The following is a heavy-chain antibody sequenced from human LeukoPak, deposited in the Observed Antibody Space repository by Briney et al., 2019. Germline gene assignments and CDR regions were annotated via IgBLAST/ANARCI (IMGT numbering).Heavy chain of an antibody. V-gene: IGHV3-21*01. CDR3: ARDGVLYYFDY. D-gene: IGHD3-16*01. CDR2: ISSSSSYI. CDR1: GFTFSSYS. J-gene: IGHJ4*02. Sequence: GGSLRLSCAASGFTFSSYSMNWVRQAPGKGLEWVSSISSSSSYIYYADSVKGRFTISRDNAKNSLYLQMSSLRAEDTAVYYCARDGVLYYFDYWGQGTLVTVSS.